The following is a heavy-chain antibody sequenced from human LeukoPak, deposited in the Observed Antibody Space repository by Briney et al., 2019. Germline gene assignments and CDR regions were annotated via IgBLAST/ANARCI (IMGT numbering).Heavy chain of an antibody. Sequence: GGSLRLSCAASGFIFSSHAMSWVRQAPGKGLEWVSGMSGSGGSTYYADSVKGRFTISRDNSENTLYLQMTSLRAEDTAVYYCAKEYSYDSGGDAFDAWGQGTLVTVSP. V-gene: IGHV3-23*01. CDR1: GFIFSSHA. D-gene: IGHD3-22*01. J-gene: IGHJ3*01. CDR3: AKEYSYDSGGDAFDA. CDR2: MSGSGGST.